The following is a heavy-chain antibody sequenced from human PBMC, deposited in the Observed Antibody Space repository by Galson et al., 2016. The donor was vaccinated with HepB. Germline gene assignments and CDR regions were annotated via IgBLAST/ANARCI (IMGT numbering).Heavy chain of an antibody. D-gene: IGHD1-26*01. CDR1: GFTFRSYT. CDR2: VSFSSTNI. J-gene: IGHJ4*02. CDR3: AWLGPYHFDF. V-gene: IGHV3-48*01. Sequence: SLRLSCAASGFTFRSYTMNWVRQAPGRGLEWISSVSFSSTNIHFADSVKGRFTISRDNAKNSLFLQMNSLGAEDTAVYYCAWLGPYHFDFWGQGTLVTVSS.